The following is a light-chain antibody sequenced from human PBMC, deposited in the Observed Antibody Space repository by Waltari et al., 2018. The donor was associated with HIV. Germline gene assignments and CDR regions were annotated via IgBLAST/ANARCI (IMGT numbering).Light chain of an antibody. CDR3: ASWDDRVNGAV. V-gene: IGLV1-44*01. Sequence: QSVLTQPPSASGTPGRRVTISCSGTRSSIGSNTVSWYKHLPGMAPRRLIYSDDHRPSGVPDRFSGSKSCASASLAISWLHSEDEGDYYCASWDDRVNGAVFGGGTQLTVL. J-gene: IGLJ7*01. CDR1: RSSIGSNT. CDR2: SDD.